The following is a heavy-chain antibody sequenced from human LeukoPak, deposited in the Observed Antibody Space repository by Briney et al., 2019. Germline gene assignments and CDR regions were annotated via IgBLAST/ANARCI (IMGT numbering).Heavy chain of an antibody. CDR2: IYHSGST. CDR3: ARGSYCSGGTCMFDY. D-gene: IGHD2-15*01. CDR1: GGSITTYY. Sequence: SETLSLTCTVSGGSITTYYWNWIRQPPGKGLEWMGHIYHSGSTNYNPSLKSRITISVDTSKNGFSLKLSSVTAADTAVYFCARGSYCSGGTCMFDYWGQGTLVTVSS. J-gene: IGHJ4*02. V-gene: IGHV4-59*01.